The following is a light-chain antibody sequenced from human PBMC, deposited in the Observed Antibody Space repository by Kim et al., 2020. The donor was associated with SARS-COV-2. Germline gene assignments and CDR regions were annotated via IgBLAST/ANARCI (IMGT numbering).Light chain of an antibody. CDR2: SNN. CDR3: AAWDDSLNNWV. CDR1: SSNIGSNT. J-gene: IGLJ3*02. Sequence: ELTQPPSASGTPGQRATISCSGSSSNIGSNTVSWYQQLPGTAPKLLICSNNQRPSGVPDRFSGSKSGTSASLAIYGLQSEDEADYYCAAWDDSLNNWVFGGGTQLTVL. V-gene: IGLV1-44*01.